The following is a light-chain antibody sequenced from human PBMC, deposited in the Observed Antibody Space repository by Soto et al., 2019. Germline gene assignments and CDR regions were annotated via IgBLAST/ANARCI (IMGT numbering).Light chain of an antibody. CDR2: GAS. V-gene: IGKV3-20*01. Sequence: EIVLTQSPGTLSLSPGEGATLSCRASQSVSSSYLAWYQQKPGQAPRLLIYGASSRATGIPDRFSGSWSGTDFTLTISRLEPEDFAVYYCQQYGSSPRTFGKGTKVEIK. J-gene: IGKJ1*01. CDR3: QQYGSSPRT. CDR1: QSVSSSY.